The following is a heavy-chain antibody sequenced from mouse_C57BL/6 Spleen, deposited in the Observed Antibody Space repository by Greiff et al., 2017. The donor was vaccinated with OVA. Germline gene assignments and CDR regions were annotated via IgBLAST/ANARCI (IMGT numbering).Heavy chain of an antibody. D-gene: IGHD1-1*01. J-gene: IGHJ3*01. V-gene: IGHV2-2*01. CDR2: IWSGGST. CDR1: GFSLTSYG. Sequence: VKLQESGPGLVQPSQSLSITCTVSGFSLTSYGVHWVRQSPGTGLEWLGVIWSGGSTDYNAAFISRLSISKDNSKSQVFFKMNSLQADDTAIYYCARDHYGSGWFAYWGQGTLVTVSA. CDR3: ARDHYGSGWFAY.